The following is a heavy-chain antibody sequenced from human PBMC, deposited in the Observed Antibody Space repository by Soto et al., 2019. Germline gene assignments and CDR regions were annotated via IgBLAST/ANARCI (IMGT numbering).Heavy chain of an antibody. V-gene: IGHV1-46*03. Sequence: QVQLVQSGAEVKKPGASVKVSCKASGYTFTSYYMHWVRQAPGQGLEWMGIINPSGGSTSYAQKFQGRVTMTRDTSTSTVYMELSSLRSEDTAVYYCARGGPMVTRYYYYYYMDVWGKGTTVTVSS. J-gene: IGHJ6*03. CDR2: INPSGGST. CDR3: ARGGPMVTRYYYYYYMDV. CDR1: GYTFTSYY. D-gene: IGHD2-21*02.